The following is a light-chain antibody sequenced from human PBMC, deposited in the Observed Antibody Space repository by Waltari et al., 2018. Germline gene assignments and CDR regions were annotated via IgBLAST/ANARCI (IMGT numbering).Light chain of an antibody. CDR1: KIGNKS. CDR3: QVWDNSSDHPGV. J-gene: IGLJ1*01. V-gene: IGLV3-21*02. CDR2: DDT. Sequence: SYVLTQPPSVSVAPGQTARITCGGNKIGNKSVHWSQQKPGQAPVLVVYDDTDRPSGIPERFSGSNSGNTATLTISRVEAGDEADYSCQVWDNSSDHPGVFGTGTKVTVL.